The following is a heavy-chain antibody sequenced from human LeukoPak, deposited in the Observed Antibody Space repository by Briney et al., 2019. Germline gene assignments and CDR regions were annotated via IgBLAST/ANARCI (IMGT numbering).Heavy chain of an antibody. CDR3: AREVRGSFYYDSCDY. CDR1: GYTFTAYA. Sequence: SVKVSCKASGYTFTAYAMHWVRQAPGQRLEWMGWINAGNGDTKYSQRFQGRVTITRDTSASTAYMELSSLRSEDTAVYYCAREVRGSFYYDSCDYWGQGTLVTVSS. D-gene: IGHD3-22*01. CDR2: INAGNGDT. V-gene: IGHV1-3*01. J-gene: IGHJ4*02.